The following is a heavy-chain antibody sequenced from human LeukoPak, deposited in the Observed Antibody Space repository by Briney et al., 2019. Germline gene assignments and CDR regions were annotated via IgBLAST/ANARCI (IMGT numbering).Heavy chain of an antibody. CDR2: ISGSGGST. D-gene: IGHD1-26*01. J-gene: IGHJ4*02. CDR1: GFTFSSYA. CDR3: ARGSGSYRPFDY. Sequence: GGSLRLSCAASGFTFSSYAMSWVRQAPGKGLEWVSAISGSGGSTYYADSVKGRFTISRDNSKNTLYLQMNSLRSDDTAVYYCARGSGSYRPFDYWGQGTLVTVSS. V-gene: IGHV3-23*01.